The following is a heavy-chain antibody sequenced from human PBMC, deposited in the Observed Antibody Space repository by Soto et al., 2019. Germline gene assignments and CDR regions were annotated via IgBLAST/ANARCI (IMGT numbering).Heavy chain of an antibody. V-gene: IGHV4-34*01. D-gene: IGHD3-10*01. CDR3: ARGQLVWYGDLTPYHRDMDV. Sequence: PSETLSLTCALYGGSFDDFYWSWVRQSPGKGLEWVGEISHDGGTNYSPSLASRVSISVDTSKNQFSLHLRSVTAADTGLYYCARGQLVWYGDLTPYHRDMDVWGQGTTVT. CDR2: ISHDGGT. CDR1: GGSFDDFY. J-gene: IGHJ6*02.